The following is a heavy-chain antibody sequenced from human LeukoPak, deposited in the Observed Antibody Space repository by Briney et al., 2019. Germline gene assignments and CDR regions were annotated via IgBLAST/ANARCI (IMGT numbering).Heavy chain of an antibody. D-gene: IGHD3-10*01. CDR1: GGSISSSSYY. V-gene: IGHV4-39*01. CDR3: ARVGRVGLLWFGELTYYFDY. CDR2: IYYSGST. Sequence: SETLSLTCTVSGGSISSSSYYWGWIRQPPGKGLEWIGSIYYSGSTYYNPSLKSRVTISADTSKNQFSLKLSSVTAADTAVYYCARVGRVGLLWFGELTYYFDYWGQGTLVTVSS. J-gene: IGHJ4*02.